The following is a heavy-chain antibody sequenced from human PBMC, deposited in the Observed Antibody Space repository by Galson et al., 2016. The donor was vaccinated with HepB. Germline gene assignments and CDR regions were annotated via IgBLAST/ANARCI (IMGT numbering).Heavy chain of an antibody. Sequence: VKVSCKVSGYSFTDYYIHWVQQAPGKGLEWMGLIDPEDGETVYAEKFQGRVTITADTSTDTAYMELSSLRSEDAAVYYCARSVSGAIGVVYYGMDVWGRGTTVIVSS. J-gene: IGHJ6*02. D-gene: IGHD2-2*01. CDR2: IDPEDGET. CDR3: ARSVSGAIGVVYYGMDV. V-gene: IGHV1-69-2*01. CDR1: GYSFTDYY.